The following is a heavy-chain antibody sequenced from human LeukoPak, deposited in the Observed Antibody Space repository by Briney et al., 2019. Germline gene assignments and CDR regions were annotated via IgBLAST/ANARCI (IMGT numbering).Heavy chain of an antibody. CDR3: ARGGYYGSGSDDAFDI. J-gene: IGHJ3*02. Sequence: PSETLSLTCAVSGGSISSYYWSWIRQPPGKGLEWIGYIFYRGSTNYNPSLKSRVAISEDTSKNQFSLNLSSVTAADTAVYYCARGGYYGSGSDDAFDIWGQGTMVTVSS. CDR2: IFYRGST. CDR1: GGSISSYY. D-gene: IGHD3-10*01. V-gene: IGHV4-59*01.